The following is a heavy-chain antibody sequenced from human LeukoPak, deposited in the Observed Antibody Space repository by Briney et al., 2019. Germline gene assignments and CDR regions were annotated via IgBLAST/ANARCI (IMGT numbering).Heavy chain of an antibody. CDR3: ARQAWLLDY. CDR1: GGSLNNYY. D-gene: IGHD5-12*01. J-gene: IGHJ4*02. CDR2: IYYSGST. V-gene: IGHV4-59*08. Sequence: SETLSLTFTVSGGSLNNYYWTWIRQPPGRGLEWIGHIYYSGSTYYNPSLKSRVTISVDTSKNQFTLKLSSVTAADTAVYYCARQAWLLDYWGPGTLVTVAS.